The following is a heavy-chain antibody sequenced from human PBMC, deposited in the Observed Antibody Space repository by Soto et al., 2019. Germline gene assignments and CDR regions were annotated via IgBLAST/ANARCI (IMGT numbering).Heavy chain of an antibody. Sequence: QVQLQQWGAGLLKPSETLSLTCAVYGGSFSGYYWSWIRQPPGTGLEWIGEINHSGSTNYNPSLKSRVTISVDTSKNQFSLKLSSVTAADTAVYYCARANTMVRGVTRGRFDPWGQGTLVTVSS. CDR2: INHSGST. J-gene: IGHJ5*02. CDR1: GGSFSGYY. CDR3: ARANTMVRGVTRGRFDP. D-gene: IGHD3-10*01. V-gene: IGHV4-34*01.